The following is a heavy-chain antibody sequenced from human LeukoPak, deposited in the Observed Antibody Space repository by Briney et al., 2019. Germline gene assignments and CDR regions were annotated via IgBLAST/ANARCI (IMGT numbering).Heavy chain of an antibody. D-gene: IGHD3-16*01. CDR2: ISSSSSYL. CDR3: ARVLGGLDY. CDR1: GFTFSSYS. Sequence: GESLRLSCAASGFTFSSYSMNWVRQAPGKGLEWVSSISSSSSYLYYADSVKGRFTISRDNAKNSLYLQMNSLRAEDTAVYYCARVLGGLDYWGQGTLVTVSS. V-gene: IGHV3-21*01. J-gene: IGHJ4*02.